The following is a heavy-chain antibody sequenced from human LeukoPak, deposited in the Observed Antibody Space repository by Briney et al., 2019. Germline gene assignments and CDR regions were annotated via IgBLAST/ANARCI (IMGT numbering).Heavy chain of an antibody. CDR3: ARGRSLDYYDSSATRLAFDI. Sequence: PSETLSLTCTVSGGSITSGSYYWSWIRQPAGKGLEWIGRIYTSGITNYNPSLKSRVTISVDTSKNQFSLRLSSVTAADTAVYYCARGRSLDYYDSSATRLAFDIWGQGTMVTVSS. J-gene: IGHJ3*02. V-gene: IGHV4-61*02. CDR2: IYTSGIT. CDR1: GGSITSGSYY. D-gene: IGHD3-22*01.